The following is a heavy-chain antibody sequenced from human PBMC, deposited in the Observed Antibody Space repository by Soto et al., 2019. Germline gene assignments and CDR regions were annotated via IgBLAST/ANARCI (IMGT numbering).Heavy chain of an antibody. CDR3: ARQIYDSDTGPNFQYYFDS. J-gene: IGHJ4*02. Sequence: GESLKISCKGSGYSCSGDWITWVRHKPGKGLEWMGRIDPRDSQTYYSPSFRGHVTISVTKSITTVFLQWSSLRASDTAMYYCARQIYDSDTGPNFQYYFDSWGQGTPVTVSS. CDR1: GYSCSGDW. D-gene: IGHD3-22*01. V-gene: IGHV5-10-1*01. CDR2: IDPRDSQT.